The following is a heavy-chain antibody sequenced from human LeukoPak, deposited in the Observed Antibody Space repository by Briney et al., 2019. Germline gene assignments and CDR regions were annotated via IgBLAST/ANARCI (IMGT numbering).Heavy chain of an antibody. CDR1: GLTFGDYA. D-gene: IGHD5-12*01. CDR3: TRTVATRGVRYFDY. J-gene: IGHJ4*02. Sequence: GGSLRPSCTASGLTFGDYAMSWVRQAPGKGLERVGFIRGKAYGGTTEYAASVKGRFTISRDDSKSIAYLQMNSLKTEDTAVYYCTRTVATRGVRYFDYWGQGTLVTVSS. CDR2: IRGKAYGGTT. V-gene: IGHV3-49*04.